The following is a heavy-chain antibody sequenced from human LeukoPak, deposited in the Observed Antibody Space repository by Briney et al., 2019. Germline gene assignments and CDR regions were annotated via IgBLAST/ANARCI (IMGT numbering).Heavy chain of an antibody. V-gene: IGHV3-21*01. CDR2: ISSSSSYI. CDR3: ARDLSTVTTSWRLDY. Sequence: PGGSLRLSCAASGFTFSSYSMNWVRQAPGKGLEWVSSISSSSSYIYHADSVKGRFTISRDNAKNSLYLQMNSLRAEDTAVYYCARDLSTVTTSWRLDYWGQGTLVTVSS. D-gene: IGHD4-17*01. J-gene: IGHJ4*02. CDR1: GFTFSSYS.